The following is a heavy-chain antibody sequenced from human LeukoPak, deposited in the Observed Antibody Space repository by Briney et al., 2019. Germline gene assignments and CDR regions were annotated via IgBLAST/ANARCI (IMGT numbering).Heavy chain of an antibody. D-gene: IGHD3-10*02. Sequence: GGSLRLSCAASGFAFRSYAMSWVRQAPGKGLEWVSAISGSGGNTYYAGSVKGRFTISRGNSKNTLYLQMNSLRAEDTAVYYCARYVVFGDTPRGHFDYWGQATLVTVSS. CDR1: GFAFRSYA. CDR2: ISGSGGNT. J-gene: IGHJ4*02. CDR3: ARYVVFGDTPRGHFDY. V-gene: IGHV3-23*01.